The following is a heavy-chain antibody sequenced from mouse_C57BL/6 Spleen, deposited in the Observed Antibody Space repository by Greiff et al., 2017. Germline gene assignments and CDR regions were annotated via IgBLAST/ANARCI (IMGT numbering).Heavy chain of an antibody. J-gene: IGHJ1*03. V-gene: IGHV1-80*01. Sequence: VQLQQSGAELVKPGASVKISCKASGYAFSSYWMNWVKQRPGKGLEWIGQIYPGDGDTNYNGKFKGKATLTADKSSSTAYMQLSSLTSEDSAVYCCARGTGPNWYFDVWGTGTTVTVSS. CDR1: GYAFSSYW. CDR3: ARGTGPNWYFDV. CDR2: IYPGDGDT. D-gene: IGHD3-1*01.